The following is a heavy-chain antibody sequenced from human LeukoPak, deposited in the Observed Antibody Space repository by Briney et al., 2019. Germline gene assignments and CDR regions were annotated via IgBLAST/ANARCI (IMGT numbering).Heavy chain of an antibody. J-gene: IGHJ4*02. CDR2: ISGGSEST. D-gene: IGHD6-19*01. Sequence: GGSLRLSCAASGFTFSDYVLTWARQAPGGRLEWVSAISGGSESTHYADSVEGRFTISRDNSRNTLYLQMNSLRAEDTAVYYCAREIALAGLNDYWGQGTLVTVSS. CDR1: GFTFSDYV. V-gene: IGHV3-23*01. CDR3: AREIALAGLNDY.